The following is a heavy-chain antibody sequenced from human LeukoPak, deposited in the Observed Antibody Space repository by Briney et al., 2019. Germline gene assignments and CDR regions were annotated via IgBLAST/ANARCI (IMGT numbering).Heavy chain of an antibody. Sequence: SETLSLTCTVSGGSISSSSYYWGWTRQPPGKGLEWIGSIYYSGSTYYNPSLKSRVTISVDTSKNQFSLKLSSVTAADTAVYYCARVRRNYDFWSGYYSFDYWGQGTLVTVSS. CDR1: GGSISSSSYY. CDR3: ARVRRNYDFWSGYYSFDY. CDR2: IYYSGST. D-gene: IGHD3-3*01. V-gene: IGHV4-39*07. J-gene: IGHJ4*02.